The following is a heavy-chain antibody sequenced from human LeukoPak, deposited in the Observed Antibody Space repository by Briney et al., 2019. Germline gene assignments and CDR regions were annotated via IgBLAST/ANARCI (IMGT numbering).Heavy chain of an antibody. CDR2: ISGSGGST. J-gene: IGHJ3*02. Sequence: GGSLRLSCAASGFTFSSYAMSWVRQAPGKGLEWVSAISGSGGSTYYADSVKGRFTISRDNSKNTLYLQMNSLRAEDTAVYYCAKDPNQVLRYFDWFGGAFDIWGQGTMVTVSS. CDR3: AKDPNQVLRYFDWFGGAFDI. V-gene: IGHV3-23*01. CDR1: GFTFSSYA. D-gene: IGHD3-9*01.